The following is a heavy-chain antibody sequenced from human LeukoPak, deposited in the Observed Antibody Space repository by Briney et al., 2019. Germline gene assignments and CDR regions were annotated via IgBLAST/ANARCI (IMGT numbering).Heavy chain of an antibody. CDR1: GFIFSSYG. V-gene: IGHV3-30*02. J-gene: IGHJ1*01. D-gene: IGHD6-13*01. CDR2: IRYDGSNR. Sequence: GGSLRLSCAASGFIFSSYGMHWVRQAPGKGLEWVAFIRYDGSNRYYADSVKGRFTISRDNSEKTLYLQMNSLRTEDTAVYYCAKDGSHDSSSWYQEEYFQHWGQGTLVTVSS. CDR3: AKDGSHDSSSWYQEEYFQH.